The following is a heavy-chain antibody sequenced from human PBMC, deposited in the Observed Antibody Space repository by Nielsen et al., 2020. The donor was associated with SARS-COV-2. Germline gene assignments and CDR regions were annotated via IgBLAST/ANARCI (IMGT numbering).Heavy chain of an antibody. V-gene: IGHV4-61*02. J-gene: IGHJ4*02. Sequence: LRLSCTVSGGSISSGGYYWTWIRQPAGKGLEWIGRISTSGSTNYNPSLKSRVTISVDTSENHFSLKLSSVTAADTALYYCARDGPTGALEFDYWGQGTLVTVSS. CDR2: ISTSGST. D-gene: IGHD1-1*01. CDR1: GGSISSGGYY. CDR3: ARDGPTGALEFDY.